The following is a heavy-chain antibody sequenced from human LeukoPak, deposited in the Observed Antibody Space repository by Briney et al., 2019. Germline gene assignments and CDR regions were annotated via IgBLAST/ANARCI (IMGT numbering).Heavy chain of an antibody. CDR3: AKSWYFRGSSTIDAFDI. D-gene: IGHD2-2*01. CDR2: IRYDGSNK. V-gene: IGHV3-30*02. Sequence: GGSLRLSCAASGFTFSSYGMHWVRQAPGKGLEWVAFIRYDGSNKYYADSVKGRFTISRDNSKNTLYLQMNSLRAEDTAVYYCAKSWYFRGSSTIDAFDIWGQGTMVTVSS. CDR1: GFTFSSYG. J-gene: IGHJ3*02.